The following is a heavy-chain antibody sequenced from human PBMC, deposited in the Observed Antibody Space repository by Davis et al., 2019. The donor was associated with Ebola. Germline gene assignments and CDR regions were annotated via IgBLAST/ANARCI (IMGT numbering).Heavy chain of an antibody. CDR2: IKQDGSEK. CDR1: GFTFSSYS. D-gene: IGHD4-23*01. Sequence: PGGSLRLSCAASGFTFSSYSMNWVRQAPGKGLEWVANIKQDGSEKYYVDSVKGRFTISRDNAKNSLYLQMNSLRAEDTAVYYCARGGYGGNGGGMDVWGQGTTVTVSS. V-gene: IGHV3-7*01. J-gene: IGHJ6*02. CDR3: ARGGYGGNGGGMDV.